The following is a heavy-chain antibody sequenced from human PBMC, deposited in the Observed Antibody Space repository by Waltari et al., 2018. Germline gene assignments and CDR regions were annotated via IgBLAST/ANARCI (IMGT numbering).Heavy chain of an antibody. V-gene: IGHV1-24*01. CDR3: ATDNPESGYYFY. D-gene: IGHD3-22*01. CDR1: GNTLSELS. Sequence: QVHLVQSGAEVKKPGASLKVSCKVSGNTLSELSIHWVRQATGKGLEWMGGFDPENGETIYAQKLQGRVTMTEDTSTDTAYMKLISLRFEDTAVYYCATDNPESGYYFYWGQGTLVTVS. J-gene: IGHJ4*02. CDR2: FDPENGET.